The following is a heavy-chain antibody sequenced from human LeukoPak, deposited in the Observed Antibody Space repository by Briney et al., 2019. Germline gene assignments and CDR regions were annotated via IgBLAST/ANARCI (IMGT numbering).Heavy chain of an antibody. CDR3: ARGGGYSYGYAFDI. CDR2: IYYSGGT. J-gene: IGHJ3*02. D-gene: IGHD5-18*01. V-gene: IGHV4-61*01. CDR1: GGSVSSGSYY. Sequence: PSETQSLTCTVSGGSVSSGSYYWSWIRQPPGKGLEWIGYIYYSGGTNYNPSLKSRVTISIDTSKNQFSLKLSSVTAADTAVFYCARGGGYSYGYAFDIWGQGTMVTVS.